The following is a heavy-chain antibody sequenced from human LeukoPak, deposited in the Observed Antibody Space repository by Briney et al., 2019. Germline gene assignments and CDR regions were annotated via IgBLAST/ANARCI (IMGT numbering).Heavy chain of an antibody. CDR1: GGSISSGGYY. CDR2: IYYSGST. J-gene: IGHJ4*02. V-gene: IGHV4-31*03. D-gene: IGHD2-2*01. CDR3: ARGRDIVVVPANSYYFDY. Sequence: SETLSLTCTVSGGSISSGGYYWSWIRQHPGKGLEWIGYIYYSGSTYYNPSLKSRVTISVDTSKNQFSLKLSSVTAADTAVYYCARGRDIVVVPANSYYFDYWGQGTLVTVSP.